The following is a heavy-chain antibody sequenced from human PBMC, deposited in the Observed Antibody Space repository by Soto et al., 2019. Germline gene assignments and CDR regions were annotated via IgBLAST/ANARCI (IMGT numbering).Heavy chain of an antibody. CDR1: GDSVSSGGYS. CDR2: IYHSGST. V-gene: IGHV4-30-2*01. J-gene: IGHJ5*02. CDR3: ARALFGRSNWFDP. Sequence: SETLSLTCTVSGDSVSSGGYSWSWIRQPPGKGLEWIGYIYHSGSTYYNPSLKSRVTISVDRSKNQFSLKLSSVTAADTAVYYCARALFGRSNWFDPWGQGTLVTVSS. D-gene: IGHD3-16*01.